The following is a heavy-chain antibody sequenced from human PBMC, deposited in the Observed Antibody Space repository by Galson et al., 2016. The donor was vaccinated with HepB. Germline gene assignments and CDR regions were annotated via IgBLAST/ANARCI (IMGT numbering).Heavy chain of an antibody. V-gene: IGHV4-61*02. D-gene: IGHD3-3*01. CDR2: IYTSGRT. CDR1: GDSISSGSFY. CDR3: AREPEWFLPRFDP. Sequence: TLSLTCSVSGDSISSGSFYCNWIRQPAGKGLEWIGRIYTSGRTDYDPSLQTRVTMSVDTSKNQFSLKLTSVTAADTAAYYCAREPEWFLPRFDPWGQGTLVTVSS. J-gene: IGHJ5*02.